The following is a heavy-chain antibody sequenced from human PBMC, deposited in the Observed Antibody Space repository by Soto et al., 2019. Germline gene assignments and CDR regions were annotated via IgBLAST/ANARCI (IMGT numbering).Heavy chain of an antibody. CDR1: GFSLSTSGVG. CDR2: IYWDDDK. V-gene: IGHV2-5*02. CDR3: ARRRSYCIGGSCYSKNYYYYYMDV. D-gene: IGHD2-15*01. Sequence: SGPTLVNPTQTLTLTCTFSGFSLSTSGVGVGWIRQPPGKALEWLALIYWDDDKRYSPSLKSRLTITKDTSKNQVVLTLTNMDPVDTATYYCARRRSYCIGGSCYSKNYYYYYMDVWGKGTTVTVSS. J-gene: IGHJ6*03.